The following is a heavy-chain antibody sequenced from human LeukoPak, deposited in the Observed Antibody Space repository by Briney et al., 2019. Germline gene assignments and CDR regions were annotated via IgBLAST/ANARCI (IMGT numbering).Heavy chain of an antibody. CDR1: GFTFSSYD. CDR2: NGTAGDT. CDR3: ARSSGYSSGWYGEDFDY. V-gene: IGHV3-13*04. J-gene: IGHJ4*02. D-gene: IGHD6-19*01. Sequence: QSGGSLRLSCAASGFTFSSYDMHWVRQATGKGLEWVSANGTAGDTYYPGSVKGRFTISRENAKNSLYLQMNSLRAGDTAVYYCARSSGYSSGWYGEDFDYWGQGTLVTVSS.